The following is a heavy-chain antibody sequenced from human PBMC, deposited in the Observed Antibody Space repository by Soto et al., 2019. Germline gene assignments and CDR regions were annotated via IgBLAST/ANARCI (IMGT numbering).Heavy chain of an antibody. Sequence: QVQLVESGGGVVQPGRSLRLSCVGSGFPFWHYGMHWVRQAPGKGLEWVAVIWSDGKKESYADFVKGRFAISRDNFKDTLYLQMTSLRAEDTAVYYCARDRDGGWFHMEVWGQGTTVTVSS. J-gene: IGHJ6*02. CDR3: ARDRDGGWFHMEV. D-gene: IGHD6-19*01. CDR2: IWSDGKKE. CDR1: GFPFWHYG. V-gene: IGHV3-33*01.